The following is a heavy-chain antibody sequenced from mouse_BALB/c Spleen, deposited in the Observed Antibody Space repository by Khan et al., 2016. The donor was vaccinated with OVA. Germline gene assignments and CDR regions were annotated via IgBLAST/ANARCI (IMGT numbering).Heavy chain of an antibody. J-gene: IGHJ2*01. V-gene: IGHV1-77*01. CDR3: ARCHSGSKVYYFDY. CDR2: IYPGSGST. CDR1: GYTFTDYV. D-gene: IGHD1-1*01. Sequence: QVQLQQSGSELVKPGASVKMSCKASGYTFTDYVISWVKQRTGQGLEWIGEIYPGSGSTYYNKKFKGRATLTADQSSNTAYMQLSSLTSEDSAVYFCARCHSGSKVYYFDYWGQGTTLTVSS.